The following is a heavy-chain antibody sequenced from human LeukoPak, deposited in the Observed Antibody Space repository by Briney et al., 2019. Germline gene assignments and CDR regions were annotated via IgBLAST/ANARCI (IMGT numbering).Heavy chain of an antibody. CDR2: IFACGST. J-gene: IGHJ4*02. D-gene: IGHD2/OR15-2a*01. V-gene: IGHV4-4*07. CDR3: ARDFYGDDGHHPFDY. CDR1: GVSISTYY. Sequence: SETLSLTCSASGVSISTYYWNWLRQPAGKELEWIGRIFACGSTNYNPSLKSRVTISMDKAKNHFSLILKSVTAADTAFFYCARDFYGDDGHHPFDYWGQGILVTVSS.